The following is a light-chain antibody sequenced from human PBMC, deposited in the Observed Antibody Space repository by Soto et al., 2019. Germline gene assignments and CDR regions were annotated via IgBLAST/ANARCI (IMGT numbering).Light chain of an antibody. CDR3: YSYAGSSYD. J-gene: IGLJ1*01. CDR2: DVS. CDR1: SSDVGGYDY. Sequence: QSALTQPRSVSGSPGQSVTISCTGTSSDVGGYDYVSWYQQHPDKAPKLMIYDVSKRPSGVPDRFSGSKSGNTASLTISGLQAEDEADYYCYSYAGSSYDFGTVTKVTVL. V-gene: IGLV2-11*01.